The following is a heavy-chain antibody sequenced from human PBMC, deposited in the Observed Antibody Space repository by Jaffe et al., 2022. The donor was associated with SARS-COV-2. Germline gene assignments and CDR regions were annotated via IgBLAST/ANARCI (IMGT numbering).Heavy chain of an antibody. V-gene: IGHV3-11*06. D-gene: IGHD2-15*01. CDR1: GFTFGDYY. J-gene: IGHJ5*02. CDR2: ISNTGSHA. Sequence: QVHLVESGGGLVRPGGSLRLSCAASGFTFGDYYMNWIRQAPGKGLEWVSYISNTGSHANYADSVKGRFTISRDNAKNSLYLQMNSLRAEDTAVYYCARDPGSNWFDPWGQGTLVTVSS. CDR3: ARDPGSNWFDP.